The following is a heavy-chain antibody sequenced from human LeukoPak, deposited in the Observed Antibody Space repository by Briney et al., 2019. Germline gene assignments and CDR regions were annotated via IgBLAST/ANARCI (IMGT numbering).Heavy chain of an antibody. CDR2: INPNSGGT. Sequence: ASVKVSCKASGYTFTGYYMHWVRQAPGQGLEWMGWINPNSGGTNYAQKFQGRVTMTRDTSISTAYMELSRLRSDDTAVYYCAVSSRITILPRGMDVWGQGTTVTVSS. CDR3: AVSSRITILPRGMDV. CDR1: GYTFTGYY. D-gene: IGHD3-9*01. V-gene: IGHV1-2*02. J-gene: IGHJ6*02.